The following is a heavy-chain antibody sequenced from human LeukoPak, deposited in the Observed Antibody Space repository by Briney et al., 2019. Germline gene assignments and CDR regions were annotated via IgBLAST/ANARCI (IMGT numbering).Heavy chain of an antibody. CDR3: ARDFSDPIDS. V-gene: IGHV3-48*02. D-gene: IGHD6-25*01. CDR1: GFTFKDYI. J-gene: IGHJ4*02. Sequence: GGSLRLSCAVSGFTFKDYIMNWVRQAPGKGLEWVSYISSTGRTTNYADSVKGRFTASRDNAKSSLHLQMNSLRDEDTAVYYCARDFSDPIDSWGQGTPVIVSS. CDR2: ISSTGRTT.